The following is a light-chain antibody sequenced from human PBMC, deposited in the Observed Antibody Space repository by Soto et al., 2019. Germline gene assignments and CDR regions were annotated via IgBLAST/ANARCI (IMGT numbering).Light chain of an antibody. CDR3: QQYGSSPRL. CDR1: QSVSSSY. CDR2: GAS. Sequence: EIVLTQSPGTLSLSPGERATLSCRASQSVSSSYLAWYQQKPGQAPRLLIYGASSRATGIPDRFSGSGSGTDFTIKISRMETEDVEMYYCQQYGSSPRLFGQGTKV. V-gene: IGKV3-20*01. J-gene: IGKJ1*01.